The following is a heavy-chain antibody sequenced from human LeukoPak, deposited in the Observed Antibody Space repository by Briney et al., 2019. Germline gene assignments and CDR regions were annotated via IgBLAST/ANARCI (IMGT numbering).Heavy chain of an antibody. CDR2: IYSGGST. CDR3: ARDRTYCSGGSCHRSPFDY. J-gene: IGHJ4*02. Sequence: PGGSLRLSCAASGFTVSSNYMSWVRQAPGKGLEWVSVIYSGGSTYYADSVEGRFTISRDNSKNTLYLQMNSLRAEDTAVYYCARDRTYCSGGSCHRSPFDYWGQGTLVTVSS. CDR1: GFTVSSNY. V-gene: IGHV3-66*01. D-gene: IGHD2-15*01.